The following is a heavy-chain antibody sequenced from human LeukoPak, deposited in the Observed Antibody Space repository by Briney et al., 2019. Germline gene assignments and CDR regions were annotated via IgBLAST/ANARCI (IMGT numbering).Heavy chain of an antibody. V-gene: IGHV1-2*06. CDR3: ARETPGAGHFDY. CDR2: INPNSGGT. Sequence: ASVKVSCKASGYTFTGYYMHWVRQAPGQGLEWMGRINPNSGGTIYAQKFQGRVTMTRNTSISTAYMELSRLRSDDTAVYYCARETPGAGHFDYWGQGSLVTVSS. D-gene: IGHD7-27*01. J-gene: IGHJ4*02. CDR1: GYTFTGYY.